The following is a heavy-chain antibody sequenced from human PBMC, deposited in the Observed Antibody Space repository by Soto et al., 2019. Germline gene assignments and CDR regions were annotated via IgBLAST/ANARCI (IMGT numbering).Heavy chain of an antibody. D-gene: IGHD3-22*01. CDR3: ARALLGRGYSIDD. J-gene: IGHJ4*02. V-gene: IGHV4-38-2*01. Sequence: SDTLSLTCAFSGDSITSIYHWAWIRQPPGRGLEWVASIYHTGTTYYNPSLKSRVTISVDTSKNQFSLKLSSVTAADTAVYYCARALLGRGYSIDDWGQGTLVT. CDR1: GDSITSIYH. CDR2: IYHTGTT.